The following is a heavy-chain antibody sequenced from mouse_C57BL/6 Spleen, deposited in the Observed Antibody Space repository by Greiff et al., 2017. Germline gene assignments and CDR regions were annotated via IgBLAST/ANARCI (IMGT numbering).Heavy chain of an antibody. CDR1: GYAFSSSW. Sequence: VQLQQSGPELVKPGASVKISCKASGYAFSSSWMNWVKQRPGKGLEWIGRIYPGDGDTNYNGKFKGKATLTADKSSSTAYMQLSSLTSEDSAVYFCARSLPPFAYWGQGTLVTVSA. V-gene: IGHV1-82*01. J-gene: IGHJ3*01. CDR2: IYPGDGDT. CDR3: ARSLPPFAY.